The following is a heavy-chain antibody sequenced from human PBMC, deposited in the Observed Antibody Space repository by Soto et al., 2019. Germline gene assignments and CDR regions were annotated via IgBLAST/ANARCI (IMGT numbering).Heavy chain of an antibody. Sequence: EVQLVESGGGLVQPGGSLRLSCAASGFTFSSYAMHWVRQAPGKGLEYVSAISSNGGSTYYANSVKGRFTISRDNPKNTMYLQMGSLSAEDMAVYYCARGTVSSGWYACFDYWGQGTLVTVSS. J-gene: IGHJ4*02. V-gene: IGHV3-64*01. CDR2: ISSNGGST. CDR3: ARGTVSSGWYACFDY. CDR1: GFTFSSYA. D-gene: IGHD6-19*01.